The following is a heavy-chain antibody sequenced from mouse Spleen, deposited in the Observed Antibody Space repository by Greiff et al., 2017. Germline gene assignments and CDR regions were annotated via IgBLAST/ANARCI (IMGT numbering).Heavy chain of an antibody. J-gene: IGHJ3*01. CDR3: ARETARATWFAY. Sequence: VQLQQPGAELVMPGASVKLSCKASGYTFTSYWMHWVKQRPGQGLEWIGEIDPSDSYTNYNQKFKGKATLTVDKSSSTAYMQLSSLTSEDSAVYYCARETARATWFAYWGQGTLVTVSA. CDR2: IDPSDSYT. D-gene: IGHD3-2*01. CDR1: GYTFTSYW. V-gene: IGHV1-69*01.